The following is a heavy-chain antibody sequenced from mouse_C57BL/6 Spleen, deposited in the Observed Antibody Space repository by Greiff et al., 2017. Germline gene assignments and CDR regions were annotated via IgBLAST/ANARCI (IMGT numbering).Heavy chain of an antibody. V-gene: IGHV2-2*01. CDR3: ARNKGYGSSYHWYFDV. CDR1: GFSLTSYG. Sequence: VQLVESGPGLVQPSQSLSITCTVSGFSLTSYGVHWVRQSPGKGLEWLGVIWSGGSTDYNAAFISRLSISKDNSKSQVFFKMNSLQADDTAIYYCARNKGYGSSYHWYFDVWGTGTTGTVSS. J-gene: IGHJ1*03. D-gene: IGHD1-1*01. CDR2: IWSGGST.